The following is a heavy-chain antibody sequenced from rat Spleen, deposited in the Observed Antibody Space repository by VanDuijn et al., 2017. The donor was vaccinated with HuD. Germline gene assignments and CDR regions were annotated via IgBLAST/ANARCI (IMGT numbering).Heavy chain of an antibody. V-gene: IGHV2-43*01. Sequence: QVQLKESGPGLVQPSQTLSLTCTVSGFSLTSYHVSWVRQPPGKGLEWMGVMWSGGSTAYNSALKSRLSISRDASKSQVFLKMNSLKTEDTAIYYCTRENGYGGYPDYWGQGVMVTVSS. CDR2: MWSGGST. CDR1: GFSLTSYH. D-gene: IGHD1-11*01. J-gene: IGHJ2*01. CDR3: TRENGYGGYPDY.